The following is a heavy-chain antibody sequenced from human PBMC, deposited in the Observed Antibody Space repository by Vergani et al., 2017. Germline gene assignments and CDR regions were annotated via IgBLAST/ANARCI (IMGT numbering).Heavy chain of an antibody. CDR3: ARDLFYYKNSGYYSSFFDD. J-gene: IGHJ4*02. CDR1: GFTFSSYS. Sequence: EVQLVESGGGLVKPGGSLRLSCAASGFTFSSYSMNWVRQAPGKGLEWVSSISSSRSYLYYADSVKGRFTISRDNAKKSLYLQMNSLRAEDTAVYYCARDLFYYKNSGYYSSFFDDWGQGTLVTVSS. V-gene: IGHV3-21*01. D-gene: IGHD3-22*01. CDR2: ISSSRSYL.